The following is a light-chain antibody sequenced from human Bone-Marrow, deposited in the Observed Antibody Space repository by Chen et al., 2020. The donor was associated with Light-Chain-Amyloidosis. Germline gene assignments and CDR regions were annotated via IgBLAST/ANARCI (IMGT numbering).Light chain of an antibody. Sequence: QSALTQPASVSGSPGQSITISCTGTSSDVGGDNHVSWYQKHPDKAPKLMIYEVTHRPSWVPDRFSGSKSDNTASLTISGLQTEDEADYFCSSYTITNTLVFGSGTRVTVL. CDR3: SSYTITNTLV. CDR1: SSDVGGDNH. J-gene: IGLJ1*01. V-gene: IGLV2-14*01. CDR2: EVT.